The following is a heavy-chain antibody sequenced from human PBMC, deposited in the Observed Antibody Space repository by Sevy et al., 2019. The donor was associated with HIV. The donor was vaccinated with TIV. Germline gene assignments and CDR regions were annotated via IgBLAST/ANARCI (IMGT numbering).Heavy chain of an antibody. J-gene: IGHJ6*02. Sequence: ASVKVSCKASGGTFSSYAISWVRQAPGQGLEWMGGLIPIFGTANYAQKFQGRVTITADESTSTAYMELSSLRSEDTAVYYCARDRCSSTSCYYHGMDVWGQGTTVTVSS. V-gene: IGHV1-69*13. CDR2: LIPIFGTA. CDR1: GGTFSSYA. CDR3: ARDRCSSTSCYYHGMDV. D-gene: IGHD2-2*01.